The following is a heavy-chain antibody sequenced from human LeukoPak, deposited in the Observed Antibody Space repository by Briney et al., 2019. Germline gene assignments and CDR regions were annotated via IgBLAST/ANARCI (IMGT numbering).Heavy chain of an antibody. CDR3: VRGREVRGRSMDV. CDR2: ISSSGSYI. CDR1: RVTFSDSA. Sequence: GGSLRLSSAASRVTFSDSAMTWVRQVPVKGLEWVSSISSSGSYIYYADSVKGRFTISRDNAKNTLFLQMNSLRIEDTAVYYCVRGREVRGRSMDVWGKGTTVIVSP. J-gene: IGHJ6*04. V-gene: IGHV3-21*01. D-gene: IGHD3-10*01.